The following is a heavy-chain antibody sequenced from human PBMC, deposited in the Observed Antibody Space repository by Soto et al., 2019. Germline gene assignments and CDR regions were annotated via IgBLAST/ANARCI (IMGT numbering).Heavy chain of an antibody. J-gene: IGHJ3*01. D-gene: IGHD2-15*01. V-gene: IGHV4-38-2*01. CDR2: IFHGGNT. CDR3: ARARWYDAFYV. Sequence: SETLSLTCAVSGFFISSGNYWGWIRKPPGKGLEWIGSIFHGGNTYYNPSLKRRVTISVDMAKKQFSLKLNSVTAADTAVYYCARARWYDAFYVWGQGTVVTVAS. CDR1: GFFISSGNY.